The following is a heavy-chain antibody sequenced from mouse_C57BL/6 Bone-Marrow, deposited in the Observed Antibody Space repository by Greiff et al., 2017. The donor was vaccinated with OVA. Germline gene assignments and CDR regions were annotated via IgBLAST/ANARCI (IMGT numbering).Heavy chain of an antibody. D-gene: IGHD1-1*01. CDR3: APYYYGSRAFDY. Sequence: EVKLMESGAELVKPGASVKLSCTASGFNIKDYYMHWVKQRTEQGLEWIGRIDPEDGETKYAPKFQGKATIPADTSSNTAYLQLSSLTSEDTAVYYCAPYYYGSRAFDYWGQGTTLTVSS. V-gene: IGHV14-2*01. J-gene: IGHJ2*01. CDR2: IDPEDGET. CDR1: GFNIKDYY.